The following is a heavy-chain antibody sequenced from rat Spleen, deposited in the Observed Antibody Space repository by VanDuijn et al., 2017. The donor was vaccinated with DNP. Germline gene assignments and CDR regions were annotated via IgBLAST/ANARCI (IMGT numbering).Heavy chain of an antibody. CDR1: GFTFSNYD. V-gene: IGHV5-7*01. CDR3: ARQGYVGYFDF. D-gene: IGHD1-11*01. J-gene: IGHJ2*01. Sequence: EVQLVESGGGLVQPGRSMKLSCAASGFTFSNYDMAWVRQAPKKGLEWVATISYDGSSTYYRDSVKGRFTISRDNAKSTLYLQRDSLRSEDTATYYCARQGYVGYFDFWGQGVMVTVSS. CDR2: ISYDGSST.